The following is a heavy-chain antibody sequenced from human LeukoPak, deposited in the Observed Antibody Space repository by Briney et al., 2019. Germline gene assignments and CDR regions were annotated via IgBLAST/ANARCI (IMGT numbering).Heavy chain of an antibody. D-gene: IGHD6-19*01. V-gene: IGHV4-4*09. CDR1: GGSISSYY. CDR3: ARLYSSGWYRAFDI. J-gene: IGHJ3*02. CDR2: IYTSGST. Sequence: PSETLSLTCTVSGGSISSYYWSWIRQPPGKGLEWIGYIYTSGSTNYNPSLKSRVTISVDTSKNQFSLRLSSVTAADTAVYYCARLYSSGWYRAFDIWGQGTMVTVSS.